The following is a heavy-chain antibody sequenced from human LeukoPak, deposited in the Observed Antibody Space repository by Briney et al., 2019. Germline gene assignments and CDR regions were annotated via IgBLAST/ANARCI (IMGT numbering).Heavy chain of an antibody. D-gene: IGHD1-26*01. Sequence: GGSLRLSCAASGFTFDDYAVNWVRQAPGKGLEWVFLIIGDGGSIYYADSVKGRFTISTDNSKNSLYLQMNSLRTEDPALYYCAKDIGATVDYYFQHWGQGTLVPLSS. CDR1: GFTFDDYA. CDR2: IIGDGGSI. V-gene: IGHV3-43*02. J-gene: IGHJ1*01. CDR3: AKDIGATVDYYFQH.